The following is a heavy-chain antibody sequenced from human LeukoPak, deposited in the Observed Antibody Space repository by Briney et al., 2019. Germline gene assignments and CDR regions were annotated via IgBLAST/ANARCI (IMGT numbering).Heavy chain of an antibody. V-gene: IGHV3-48*03. CDR2: ISSSGSTI. CDR3: ARDLSGYDYFDY. D-gene: IGHD5-12*01. J-gene: IGHJ4*02. Sequence: GGSLRLSCAASGFTFSSYEMNWVRQAPGKGLEWVSYISSSGSTIYYADSVKARFTISRDNAKNSLYLQMNSLRAEDTAVYYCARDLSGYDYFDYWGQGTLVTVAS. CDR1: GFTFSSYE.